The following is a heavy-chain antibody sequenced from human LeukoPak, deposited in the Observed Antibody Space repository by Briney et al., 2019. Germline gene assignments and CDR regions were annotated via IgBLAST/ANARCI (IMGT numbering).Heavy chain of an antibody. CDR1: GGSISSSSYY. J-gene: IGHJ4*02. D-gene: IGHD3-22*01. V-gene: IGHV4-39*01. CDR2: IYYSGST. CDR3: DYYYEGSGISV. Sequence: PSETLSLTCTVSGGSISSSSYYWGWIRQPPGKGLEWIGSIYYSGSTYYNPSLKSRVTISVDTSKNQFSLKLSSVTAADTAVYYCDYYYEGSGISVWGQGTLVTVSS.